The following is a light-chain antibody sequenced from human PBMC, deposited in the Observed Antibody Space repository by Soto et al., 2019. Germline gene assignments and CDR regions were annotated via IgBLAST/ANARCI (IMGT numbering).Light chain of an antibody. V-gene: IGKV3-11*01. J-gene: IGKJ4*01. CDR3: QQRSNWPLT. CDR1: QSISSH. Sequence: EIVLTQSPATLSLSPGERATLSCRASQSISSHLAWYQQKPGQAPRLLIYDASNRATGIPARFSGSGSGTDFTLTGSSLEPEDVAVYYCQQRSNWPLTFGGGTKVEIK. CDR2: DAS.